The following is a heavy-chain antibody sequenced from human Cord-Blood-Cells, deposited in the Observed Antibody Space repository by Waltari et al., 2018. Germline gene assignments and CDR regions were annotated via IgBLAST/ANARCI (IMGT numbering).Heavy chain of an antibody. V-gene: IGHV4-39*01. CDR2: IYYSVRA. CDR3: ARLWYFDY. J-gene: IGHJ4*02. CDR1: CGSISSSSYY. Sequence: QLQLQESAPRLVKPSETLSLTCTVSCGSISSSSYYWGWIRQPPGKGREWIGSIYYSVRAYDNPARKSRVTISVDTSKNQFSRKLSSVTAADTAVYYCARLWYFDYWGQGTLVTVSS.